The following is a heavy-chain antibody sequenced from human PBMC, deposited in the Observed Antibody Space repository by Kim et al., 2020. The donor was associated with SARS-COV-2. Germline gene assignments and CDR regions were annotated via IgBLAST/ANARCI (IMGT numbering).Heavy chain of an antibody. V-gene: IGHV3-21*06. CDR3: ASAFNLPGY. Sequence: GVSLRLSCAGSGFIFNSYTINWVRQAPGKELEWVSSIRSGSSHMFYADAVKGRFIISRDDAKNSVFLQMNSLRAEDTAVYFCASAFNLPGYWGQGTLVTVSS. CDR1: GFIFNSYT. CDR2: IRSGSSHM. J-gene: IGHJ4*02.